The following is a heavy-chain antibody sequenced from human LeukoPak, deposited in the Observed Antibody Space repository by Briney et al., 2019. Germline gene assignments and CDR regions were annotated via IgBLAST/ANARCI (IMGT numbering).Heavy chain of an antibody. J-gene: IGHJ4*02. V-gene: IGHV4-59*11. CDR3: ARGDYDSSGYYFDY. D-gene: IGHD3-22*01. CDR2: IYNSEST. CDR1: GASIKNHY. Sequence: PSKTLSLTCSVSGASIKNHYWSWIRQPPGKGLEWIGFIYNSESTIYNPSLESRVTISVDTSKNQFSLKLSSVTAADTAVYYCARGDYDSSGYYFDYWGQGTLVTVSS.